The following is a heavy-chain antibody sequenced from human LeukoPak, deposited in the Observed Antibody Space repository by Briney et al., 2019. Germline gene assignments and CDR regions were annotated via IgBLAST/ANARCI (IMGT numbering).Heavy chain of an antibody. CDR3: ARDLRLHSSGWYMGVDY. D-gene: IGHD6-19*01. V-gene: IGHV1-69*05. CDR2: IIPIFGTA. J-gene: IGHJ4*02. Sequence: ASVKVSCKASGGTFSSYAISWVRQAPGQGLEWMGRIIPIFGTANYAQKFQGRVTITTDESTSTAYMELSSLRSEDTAVYYCARDLRLHSSGWYMGVDYWGQGTLVTVSS. CDR1: GGTFSSYA.